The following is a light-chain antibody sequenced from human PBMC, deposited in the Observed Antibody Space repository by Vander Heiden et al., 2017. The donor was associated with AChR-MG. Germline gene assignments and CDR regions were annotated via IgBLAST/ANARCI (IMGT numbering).Light chain of an antibody. CDR1: RSNIGGNI. J-gene: IGLJ3*02. CDR3: VAWDDSLNNV. Sequence: QSVLTQSPSPPGTPRQRVTISCSGSRSNIGGNIVNWYQQLPGTAPKLLIYSNNQRPSGVPDRFSGSKSGTSASLAISGLQSEDEADYYCVAWDDSLNNVFGGGTKLTVL. V-gene: IGLV1-44*01. CDR2: SNN.